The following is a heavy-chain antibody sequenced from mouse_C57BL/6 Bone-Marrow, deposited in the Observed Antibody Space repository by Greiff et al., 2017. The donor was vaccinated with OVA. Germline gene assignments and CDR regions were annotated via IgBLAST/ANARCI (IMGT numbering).Heavy chain of an antibody. CDR2: INYDGSST. D-gene: IGHD2-4*01. CDR1: GFTFSDYY. CDR3: ARVGLPYAMDY. V-gene: IGHV5-16*01. Sequence: EVQLVESEGGLVQPGSSMKLSCTASGFTFSDYYMAWVRQVPEKGLEWVANINYDGSSTYYLDSLKSRFIISRDNAKNILYLQMSSLKSEDTATYYCARVGLPYAMDYWGQGTSVTVSS. J-gene: IGHJ4*01.